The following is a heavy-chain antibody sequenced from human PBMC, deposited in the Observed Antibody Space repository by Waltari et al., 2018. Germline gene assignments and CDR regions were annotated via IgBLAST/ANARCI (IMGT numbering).Heavy chain of an antibody. CDR3: ARETWGSSGWFDP. J-gene: IGHJ5*02. Sequence: QLQLQESGPGLVKPSETLSLPCPVSGGSISTYYCSWIRQPPGKGLEWIGYIYYSGSLNYNPSLKSRVTISVDTSKNQFSLKLSSVTAADTAVYYCARETWGSSGWFDPWGQGTLVTVSS. D-gene: IGHD6-6*01. CDR1: GGSISTYY. CDR2: IYYSGSL. V-gene: IGHV4-59*01.